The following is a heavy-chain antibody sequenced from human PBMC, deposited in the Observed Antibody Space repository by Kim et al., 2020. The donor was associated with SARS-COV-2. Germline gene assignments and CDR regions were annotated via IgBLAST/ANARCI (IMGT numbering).Heavy chain of an antibody. CDR2: INAGNGNT. Sequence: ASVKVSCKASGYTFTSYAMHWVRQAPGQRLEWMGWINAGNGNTKYSQKFQGRVTITRDTSASTAYMELSSLRSEDTAVYYCATRQNLGETYYYDRWGQGTLVTVSS. V-gene: IGHV1-3*01. J-gene: IGHJ4*02. D-gene: IGHD3-22*01. CDR3: ATRQNLGETYYYDR. CDR1: GYTFTSYA.